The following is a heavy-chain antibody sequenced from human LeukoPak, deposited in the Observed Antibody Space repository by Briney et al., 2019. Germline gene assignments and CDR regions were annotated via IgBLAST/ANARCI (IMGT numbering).Heavy chain of an antibody. D-gene: IGHD6-19*01. CDR3: AREGTSSGWYPFDY. CDR2: IYSGGST. J-gene: IGHJ4*02. CDR1: AFTVSINY. V-gene: IGHV3-53*01. Sequence: GGSLSLSCAASAFTVSINYMSWVRQAPGKGLEWVSVIYSGGSTYYTDSVKGRCTISRNNSKNTLFLPMDSLRPEDTAVYYCAREGTSSGWYPFDYWAREPWSPSPQ.